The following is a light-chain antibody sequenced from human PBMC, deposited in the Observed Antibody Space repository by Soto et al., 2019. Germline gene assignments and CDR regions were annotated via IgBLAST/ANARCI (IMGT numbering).Light chain of an antibody. CDR3: QPYGSSPT. V-gene: IGKV3-20*01. CDR1: QSVSSNY. CDR2: GAS. Sequence: EIVLTQSPGTLSLSPGERATLSCRASQSVSSNYLAWYQQKPGQAPRLLIYGASSGATGIPDRFSGSGSGTDFTLTISRLEPEDFAVYYCQPYGSSPTFGQGTKLEIK. J-gene: IGKJ2*01.